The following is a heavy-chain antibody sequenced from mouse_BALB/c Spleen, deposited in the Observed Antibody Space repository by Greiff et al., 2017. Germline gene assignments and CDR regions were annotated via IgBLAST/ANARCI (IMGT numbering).Heavy chain of an antibody. D-gene: IGHD1-1*01. CDR1: GYTFTSYT. CDR3: ARRGYGSSYWYFDV. V-gene: IGHV1-4*01. CDR2: INPSSGYT. J-gene: IGHJ1*01. Sequence: VQLQQSGAELARPGASVKMSCKASGYTFTSYTMHWVKQRPGQGLEWIGYINPSSGYTNYNQKFKDKATLTADKSSSTAYMQLSSMTSEDSAVYYCARRGYGSSYWYFDVWGAGTTVTVSS.